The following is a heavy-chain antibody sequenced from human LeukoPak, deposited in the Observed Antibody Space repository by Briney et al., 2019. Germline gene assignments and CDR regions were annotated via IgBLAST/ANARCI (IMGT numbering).Heavy chain of an antibody. CDR2: ISWNSGSI. CDR1: GFTFDDYA. D-gene: IGHD2-21*02. V-gene: IGHV3-9*01. Sequence: GGSLRLSCAASGFTFDDYAMHWVRHAPGKGLEWVSGISWNSGSIGYADSVKGRFTISRDNAKNSLYLQMNSLRAEDTALYYCAKGRSVVTAIALDAFDIWGQGTMVTVSS. J-gene: IGHJ3*02. CDR3: AKGRSVVTAIALDAFDI.